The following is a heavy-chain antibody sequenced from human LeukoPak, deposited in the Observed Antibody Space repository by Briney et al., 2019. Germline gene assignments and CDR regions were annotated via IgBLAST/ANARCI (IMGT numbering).Heavy chain of an antibody. CDR1: GGSFSGYY. CDR2: IYYSGST. CDR3: ARASTNKYYFDY. V-gene: IGHV4-34*01. J-gene: IGHJ4*02. Sequence: SETPSLTCAVYGGSFSGYYWGWIRQPPGKGLEWIGSIYYSGSTYYNPSLKSRVTISVDTSKNQFSLKLSSVTAADTAVYYCARASTNKYYFDYWGQGTLVTVSS. D-gene: IGHD5/OR15-5a*01.